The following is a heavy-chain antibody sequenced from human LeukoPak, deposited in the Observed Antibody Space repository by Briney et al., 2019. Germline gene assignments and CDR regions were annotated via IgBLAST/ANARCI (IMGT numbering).Heavy chain of an antibody. CDR1: GFTFSSYA. J-gene: IGHJ6*02. V-gene: IGHV3-30-3*01. Sequence: GGSLRLSCAASGFTFSSYAMHWVRQAPGKGLEWVAVISYDGSNKYYADSVKGRFTISRDNSKNTLYLQMYSLRAEDTAVYYCARSYCSSTSCYPGYGMDVWGQGTTVTVSS. CDR2: ISYDGSNK. CDR3: ARSYCSSTSCYPGYGMDV. D-gene: IGHD2-2*01.